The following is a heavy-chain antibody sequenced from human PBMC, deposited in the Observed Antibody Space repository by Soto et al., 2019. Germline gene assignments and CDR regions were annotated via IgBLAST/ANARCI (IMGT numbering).Heavy chain of an antibody. CDR2: ISWNSGSI. D-gene: IGHD6-19*01. CDR1: GFTFDDYA. Sequence: EVQLVESGGGLVQPGRSLRLSCAASGFTFDDYAMHWVRQAPGKGLEWVSGISWNSGSIGYADSVKGRFTISRDNAKNSLYLQMNSLRAEDTALYDCAKEVAVAGTAGPYFDYWGQGTLVTVSS. J-gene: IGHJ4*02. V-gene: IGHV3-9*01. CDR3: AKEVAVAGTAGPYFDY.